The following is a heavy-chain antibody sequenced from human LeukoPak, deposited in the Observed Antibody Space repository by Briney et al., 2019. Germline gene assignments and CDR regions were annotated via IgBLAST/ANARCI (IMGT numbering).Heavy chain of an antibody. V-gene: IGHV4-34*01. CDR3: ARGYEGYLDY. CDR2: INHIGRT. D-gene: IGHD3-3*01. Sequence: SETLSLTCTVYGESFNVYFWSWIRQPPGKGLEWIGEINHIGRTNSDPSVKSRVTMSIDTSKNQFSLKLTSVSAADTAVYYCARGYEGYLDYWGQGTLATVSS. CDR1: GESFNVYF. J-gene: IGHJ4*02.